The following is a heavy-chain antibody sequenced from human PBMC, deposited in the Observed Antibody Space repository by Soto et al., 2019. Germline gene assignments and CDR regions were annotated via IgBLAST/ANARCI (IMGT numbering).Heavy chain of an antibody. J-gene: IGHJ6*03. V-gene: IGHV4-34*01. CDR3: ASNSGEFQTTYYYYYMDV. Sequence: SETLSLTCAVYGGSFSGYYWSWIRQPPGKGLEWIGEINHSGSTNYNPSLKSRVTISVDTSKNQFSLKLSSVTAADTAVYYCASNSGEFQTTYYYYYMDVWGKGTKVTVS. D-gene: IGHD3-10*01. CDR2: INHSGST. CDR1: GGSFSGYY.